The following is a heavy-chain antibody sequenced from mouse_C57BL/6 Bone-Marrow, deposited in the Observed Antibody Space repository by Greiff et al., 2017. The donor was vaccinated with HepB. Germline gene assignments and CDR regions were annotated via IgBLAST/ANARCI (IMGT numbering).Heavy chain of an antibody. D-gene: IGHD1-1*01. CDR1: EYEFPSHD. Sequence: EVKLMESGGGLVQPGESLKLSCESNEYEFPSHDMSWVRKTPEKRLELVAAINSDGGSTYYPDTMERRFIISRDNTKKTLYLQMSHLKSEDTAMYYCARDEGTTVVALYAMDYWGQGTSVTVSS. CDR3: ARDEGTTVVALYAMDY. CDR2: INSDGGST. J-gene: IGHJ4*01. V-gene: IGHV5-2*03.